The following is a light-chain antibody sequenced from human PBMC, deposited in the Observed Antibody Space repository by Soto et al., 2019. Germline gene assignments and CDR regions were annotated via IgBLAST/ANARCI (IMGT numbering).Light chain of an antibody. J-gene: IGLJ2*01. CDR2: VNGDGSH. Sequence: QLVLTQSPSASASLGASVKVTCTLSSGHSSYDIAWHQQLPEKGPRYLMKVNGDGSHSKGDGIPDRFSGSSSGAERYLTISSLQAEDEADYYCQTWGTGVVFGGGTKLTVL. V-gene: IGLV4-69*01. CDR1: SGHSSYD. CDR3: QTWGTGVV.